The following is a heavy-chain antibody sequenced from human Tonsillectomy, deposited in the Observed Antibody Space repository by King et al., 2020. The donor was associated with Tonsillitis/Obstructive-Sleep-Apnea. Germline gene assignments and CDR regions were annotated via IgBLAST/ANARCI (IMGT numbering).Heavy chain of an antibody. V-gene: IGHV7-4-1*02. CDR3: ARSYYYGSESYSDYDYMDV. CDR2: INTNTGSP. CDR1: GYTFTRYA. J-gene: IGHJ6*03. D-gene: IGHD3-10*01. Sequence: QLVQSGSELKKPGASVKVSCKASGYTFTRYAMNWVRQAPGQGLEWMGWINTNTGSPTYAQGFTGRFVFSLDTSVSTAYLQISSLKAGDTAVYYCARSYYYGSESYSDYDYMDVWGKGTTVTVSS.